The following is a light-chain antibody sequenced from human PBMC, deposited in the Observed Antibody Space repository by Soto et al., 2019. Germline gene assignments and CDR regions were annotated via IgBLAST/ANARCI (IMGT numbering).Light chain of an antibody. CDR1: SSDIGSYNY. Sequence: QSALTQPASVSGSPGQSITISCTGTSSDIGSYNYVSWYQLHPGKAPKLMIYEVTNRPSGVSDRFSGSKSDDTASLTISGLQAEDEAHYYCSSFTSKSTLIFGGGTKLTVL. V-gene: IGLV2-14*01. J-gene: IGLJ2*01. CDR2: EVT. CDR3: SSFTSKSTLI.